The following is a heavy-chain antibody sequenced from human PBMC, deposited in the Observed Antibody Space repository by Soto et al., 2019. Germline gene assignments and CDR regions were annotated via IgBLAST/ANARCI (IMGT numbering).Heavy chain of an antibody. CDR3: ARDQGAYAEYFQH. CDR1: GFTFSSYG. Sequence: QVQLVESGGGVVQPGRSLRLSCAASGFTFSSYGMHWVRQAPGKGLEWVALIWYDGSNKYYADSVKGRFTISRDNSKNTLYLQMTSLRAADTAVYYCARDQGAYAEYFQHWGQGTLVTVSS. D-gene: IGHD1-26*01. CDR2: IWYDGSNK. V-gene: IGHV3-33*01. J-gene: IGHJ1*01.